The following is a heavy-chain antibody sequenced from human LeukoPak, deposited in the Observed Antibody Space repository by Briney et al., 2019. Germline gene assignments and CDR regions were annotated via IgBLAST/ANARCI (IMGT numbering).Heavy chain of an antibody. CDR2: IYTSGST. D-gene: IGHD5-24*01. CDR1: GGSISSGSYY. Sequence: PSETLSLTCTVSGGSISSGSYYWSWIRQPAGKGLEWIGRIYTSGSTNYNPSLKSRVTISVDTSKNQFSLKLSSVTAADTAVYYCARGARLLVEMATINYYYYMDVWGKGTTVTISS. CDR3: ARGARLLVEMATINYYYYMDV. J-gene: IGHJ6*03. V-gene: IGHV4-61*02.